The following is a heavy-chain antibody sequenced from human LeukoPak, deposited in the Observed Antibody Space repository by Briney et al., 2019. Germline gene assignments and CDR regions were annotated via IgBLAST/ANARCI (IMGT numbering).Heavy chain of an antibody. V-gene: IGHV3-23*01. CDR2: ISGSGGST. CDR1: GFTFSSYA. D-gene: IGHD3-22*01. J-gene: IGHJ4*02. CDR3: ARDESSLFDY. Sequence: GGSLRLSCAASGFTFSSYAMSWVRQAPGKGLEWVSAISGSGGSTYYAGSVKGRFTISRDNSKNTLYLQMNSLRAEDTAVYYCARDESSLFDYWGQGTLVTVSS.